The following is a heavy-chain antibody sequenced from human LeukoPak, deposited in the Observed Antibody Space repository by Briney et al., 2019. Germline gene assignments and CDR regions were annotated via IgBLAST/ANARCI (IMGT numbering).Heavy chain of an antibody. Sequence: GGSLRLSCAASRFTFSNAWMSWVRQAPGKGLEWVGRIKSKTDGGTTDYAAPVKGRFTISRDDSKNTLYLQMNSLKTEDTAVYYCAKIERVTTRGNFDYWGQGTLVTVSS. CDR2: IKSKTDGGTT. V-gene: IGHV3-15*01. CDR1: RFTFSNAW. J-gene: IGHJ4*02. CDR3: AKIERVTTRGNFDY. D-gene: IGHD4-17*01.